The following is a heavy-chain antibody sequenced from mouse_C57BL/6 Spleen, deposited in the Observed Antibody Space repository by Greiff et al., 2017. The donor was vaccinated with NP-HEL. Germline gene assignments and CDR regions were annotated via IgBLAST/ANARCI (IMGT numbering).Heavy chain of an antibody. V-gene: IGHV1-64*01. CDR3: ARSPRSYFDY. CDR1: GYNFTSSW. CDR2: IHPNSGST. D-gene: IGHD3-1*01. J-gene: IGHJ2*01. Sequence: QVQLQQSGAELVKPGASVKLSCKASGYNFTSSWMHWVKQRPGQGLEWIGMIHPNSGSTNYNEKFKSKATLTVDKSSSTAYMQLSSLTSEDSAVYYCARSPRSYFDYWGQGTTLTVSS.